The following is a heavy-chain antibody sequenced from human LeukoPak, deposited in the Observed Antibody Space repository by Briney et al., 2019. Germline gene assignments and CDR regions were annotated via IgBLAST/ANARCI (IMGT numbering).Heavy chain of an antibody. D-gene: IGHD3-16*02. Sequence: PGGSLRLSCAASGFTFSSYAMSWVRQAPGKGLEWVSAISGSGGSTYYADSVKGRFTISRDNSKNTLYLQMNSLRAEDTAVYYCARDYRSRARKDDSVYWGQGTLVTVSS. CDR2: ISGSGGST. CDR3: ARDYRSRARKDDSVY. J-gene: IGHJ4*02. CDR1: GFTFSSYA. V-gene: IGHV3-23*01.